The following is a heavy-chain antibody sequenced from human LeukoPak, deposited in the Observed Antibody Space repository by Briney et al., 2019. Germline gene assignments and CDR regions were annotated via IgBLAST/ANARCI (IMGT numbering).Heavy chain of an antibody. D-gene: IGHD1-1*01. J-gene: IGHJ4*02. CDR3: ARGTGTTAYFDY. V-gene: IGHV3-11*06. CDR1: GFTFSDYY. CDR2: ISGSSGYT. Sequence: GGSLRLSCAASGFTFSDYYMSWVRQAPGKGLEWASYISGSSGYTKYADSVKGRFTISRDNAKNSLYLQVNSLRAEDTAVYYCARGTGTTAYFDYWGQGTPVTVSS.